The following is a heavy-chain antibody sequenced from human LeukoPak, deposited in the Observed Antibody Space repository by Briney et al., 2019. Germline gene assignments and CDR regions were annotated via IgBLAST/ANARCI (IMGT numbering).Heavy chain of an antibody. J-gene: IGHJ4*02. CDR1: GYTFPDYF. CDR2: YNPNIGAA. D-gene: IGHD5-12*01. Sequence: ASVKVSCKASGYTFPDYFIHWVRQAPGQGLEWMGWYNPNIGAARYSQKFQGRVTMTSDASSRTAYMELSSLGSDDTAMYFCARDIHGGVATRVLIRWGQGTLVTVSS. V-gene: IGHV1-2*02. CDR3: ARDIHGGVATRVLIR.